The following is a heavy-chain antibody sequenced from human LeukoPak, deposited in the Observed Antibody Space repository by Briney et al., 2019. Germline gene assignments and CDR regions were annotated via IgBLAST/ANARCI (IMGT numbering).Heavy chain of an antibody. CDR2: ITSNSNYR. J-gene: IGHJ3*02. CDR3: ARETDHYDTTGDAFDI. CDR1: GFSFSSYT. V-gene: IGHV3-21*01. Sequence: GGSLSLSCAASGFSFSSYTMNWVRQAPGKGLLWVSSITSNSNYRYYADSVRGRFTISRDNARKSVYLQVNSLRAEDTAVYYCARETDHYDTTGDAFDIWGQGTVVTVSS. D-gene: IGHD3-22*01.